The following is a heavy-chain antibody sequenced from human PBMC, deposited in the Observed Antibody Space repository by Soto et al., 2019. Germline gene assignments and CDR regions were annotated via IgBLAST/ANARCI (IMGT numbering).Heavy chain of an antibody. V-gene: IGHV3-23*01. CDR1: GFTFSSYA. D-gene: IGHD6-13*01. CDR3: AKDSISSSWYLDNWFDP. Sequence: GGSLRLSCAASGFTFSSYAMSWVSQAPGKGLEWVSAISGSGGSTYYADSVKGRFTISRDNSKNTLYLQMNSLRAEDTAVYYCAKDSISSSWYLDNWFDPWGQGTLVTVSS. J-gene: IGHJ5*02. CDR2: ISGSGGST.